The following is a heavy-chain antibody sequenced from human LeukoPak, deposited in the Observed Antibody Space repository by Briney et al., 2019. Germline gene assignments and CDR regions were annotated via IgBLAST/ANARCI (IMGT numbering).Heavy chain of an antibody. CDR3: ARESRLDGEPMFDP. V-gene: IGHV3-30*02. CDR2: IRYDGTNE. CDR1: GFSFSTYG. D-gene: IGHD3-10*01. J-gene: IGHJ5*02. Sequence: GGSLRLSCAASGFSFSTYGMHWVRQAPGKGLEWVAFIRYDGTNEYYADSVKGRFTISRDNSKTALYLHMNTLRAEDTAVYYCARESRLDGEPMFDPWGQGTLVTVSS.